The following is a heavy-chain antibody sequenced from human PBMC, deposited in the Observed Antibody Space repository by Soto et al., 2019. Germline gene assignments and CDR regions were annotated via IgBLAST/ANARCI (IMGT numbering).Heavy chain of an antibody. CDR2: INWNSGSI. D-gene: IGHD6-13*01. Sequence: GGSLRLSCAASGFTFDDYAMHWVRQAPGKGLEWVSGINWNSGSIGYADSVKGRFTISRDNAKNSLYLQMNGLRAEDTALYYCAKDNGAAAGTDAFDIWGQGTMVTVSS. CDR1: GFTFDDYA. J-gene: IGHJ3*02. V-gene: IGHV3-9*01. CDR3: AKDNGAAAGTDAFDI.